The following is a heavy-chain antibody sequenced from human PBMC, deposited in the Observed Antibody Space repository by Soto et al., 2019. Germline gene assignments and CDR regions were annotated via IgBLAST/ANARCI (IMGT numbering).Heavy chain of an antibody. J-gene: IGHJ5*02. CDR3: AMLDLGYCSGGSCYGGWFDP. Sequence: SETLSLTCAVSGGSISSSNWWSWVRQPPGKGLEWIGEIYHSGSTNYNPSLKSRVTISVDKSKNQSSLKLSSVTAADTAVYYCAMLDLGYCSGGSCYGGWFDPWGQGTLVTVSS. CDR2: IYHSGST. CDR1: GGSISSSNW. V-gene: IGHV4-4*02. D-gene: IGHD2-15*01.